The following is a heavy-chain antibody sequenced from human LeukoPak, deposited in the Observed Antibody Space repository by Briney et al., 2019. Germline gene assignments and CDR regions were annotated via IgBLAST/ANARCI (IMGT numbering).Heavy chain of an antibody. J-gene: IGHJ4*02. D-gene: IGHD3-9*01. CDR1: GGSLSSSSYY. V-gene: IGHV4-39*07. CDR2: IYYSGST. Sequence: SETLSLTCTVSGGSLSSSSYYWGWIRQPPGKGLEWIGSIYYSGSTYYNPSLKSRVTISVDTSKNQFSLKLSSVTAADTAVYYCARAPRDIFPFDYWGQGTLVTVSS. CDR3: ARAPRDIFPFDY.